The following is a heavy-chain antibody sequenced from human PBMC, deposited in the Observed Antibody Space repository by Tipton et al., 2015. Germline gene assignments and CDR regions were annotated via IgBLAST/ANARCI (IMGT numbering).Heavy chain of an antibody. D-gene: IGHD6-6*01. J-gene: IGHJ3*02. CDR1: GFNFETYA. V-gene: IGHV3-9*01. CDR3: AKDLRDVDEYVGAIDI. CDR2: ISWNSGSL. Sequence: RSLRLSCVASGFNFETYAMHWVRQAPGKGLEWVSGISWNSGSLGYVDSVKGRFTISRDNAKSSLYLQMDSLGPEDTAVYYCAKDLRDVDEYVGAIDIWGQGTMVTVSS.